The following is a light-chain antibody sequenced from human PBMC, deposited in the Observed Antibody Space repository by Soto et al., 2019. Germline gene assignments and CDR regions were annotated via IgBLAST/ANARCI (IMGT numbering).Light chain of an antibody. Sequence: EIVLTQSPATLSVSPGERATLSCRASQSVSSNLAWYQQKPGQHPRLLIYGASTRATGIPARFSGSGSGTEFILTISSLQSEDFAVYYCQQYNNWPSYTFGQGTKLEIK. J-gene: IGKJ2*01. CDR3: QQYNNWPSYT. CDR1: QSVSSN. V-gene: IGKV3-15*01. CDR2: GAS.